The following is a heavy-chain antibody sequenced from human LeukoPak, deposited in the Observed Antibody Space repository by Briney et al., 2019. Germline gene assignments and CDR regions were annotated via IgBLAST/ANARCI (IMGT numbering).Heavy chain of an antibody. V-gene: IGHV3-23*01. CDR3: AKSFRSTSLDY. J-gene: IGHJ4*02. Sequence: GGSLRLSCAASGFTFRSYGMTWVRQAPGKGLEWVSAISGSGDSTYYADSVKGRFTISRDNSGNTLYLQMNSLRAGGTAVYYCAKSFRSTSLDYWGQGTLVTVSS. CDR1: GFTFRSYG. D-gene: IGHD2-2*01. CDR2: ISGSGDST.